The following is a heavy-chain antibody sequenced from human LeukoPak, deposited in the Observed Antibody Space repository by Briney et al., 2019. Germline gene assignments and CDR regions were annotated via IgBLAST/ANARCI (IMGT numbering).Heavy chain of an antibody. J-gene: IGHJ5*02. CDR1: GGSISSSGYH. CDR2: IYYSGST. D-gene: IGHD3-10*01. Sequence: SETLSLTCSVSGGSISSSGYHWVWIRQPPGKGLEWIGGIYYSGSTYYNPSLKSRVTISVDTSKNQFSLKLSSVTAADTAVYYCARDNRPYYYYGSGSYSAGWFDPWGQGTLVTVSS. V-gene: IGHV4-39*07. CDR3: ARDNRPYYYYGSGSYSAGWFDP.